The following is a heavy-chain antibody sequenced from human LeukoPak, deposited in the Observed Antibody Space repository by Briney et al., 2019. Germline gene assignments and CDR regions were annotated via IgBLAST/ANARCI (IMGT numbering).Heavy chain of an antibody. D-gene: IGHD3-16*02. CDR2: IYYSGST. CDR1: GGSISSYY. Sequence: SETLSLTCTVSGGSISSYYWSWIRQPPGKGLEWIGYIYYSGSTNYNPSLKSRVTISVDTSKNQFSLKLSSVTAADTAVYYCASVNVWGSYRLDYWGQGTLVTVSS. J-gene: IGHJ4*02. V-gene: IGHV4-59*01. CDR3: ASVNVWGSYRLDY.